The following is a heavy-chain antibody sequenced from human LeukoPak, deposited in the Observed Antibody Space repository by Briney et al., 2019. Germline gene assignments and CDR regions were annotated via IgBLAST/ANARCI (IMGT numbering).Heavy chain of an antibody. CDR2: IYTSESN. V-gene: IGHV4-4*07. J-gene: IGHJ3*02. CDR1: GGSINSYY. CDR3: ARGSRTIFGVVLGAFDI. D-gene: IGHD3-3*02. Sequence: SETLSLTCSVSGGSINSYYWGWIRQPAGKGLEWIVRIYTSESNNYNPSLKSRVTMSVDTSKNQFSLKLSSVTAAATAVYDCARGSRTIFGVVLGAFDIWGQGTMVTVSS.